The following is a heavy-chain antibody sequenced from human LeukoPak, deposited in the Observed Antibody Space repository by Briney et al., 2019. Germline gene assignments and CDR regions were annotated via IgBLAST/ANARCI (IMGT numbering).Heavy chain of an antibody. CDR2: ISYDGSNK. CDR3: ARVSSSSWNRYFDY. V-gene: IGHV3-30*03. D-gene: IGHD2-2*01. CDR1: GFTFSSYW. J-gene: IGHJ4*02. Sequence: GGSLRLSCAASGFTFSSYWMSWVRQAPGKGLEWVAVISYDGSNKYYADSVKGRFTISRDNAKNSLYVQMNSLRAEDTALYYCARVSSSSWNRYFDYWGQGTLVTVSS.